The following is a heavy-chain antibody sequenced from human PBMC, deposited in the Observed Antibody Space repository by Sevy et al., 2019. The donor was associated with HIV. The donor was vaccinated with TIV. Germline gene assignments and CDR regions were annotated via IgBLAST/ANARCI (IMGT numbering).Heavy chain of an antibody. CDR2: ISYDGNTK. D-gene: IGHD6-19*01. J-gene: IGHJ4*02. CDR3: ARDAGYSIGWXPGX. Sequence: GGSLRLSCAASGXXFGAHGMHWVRXAPGKGLEWVAVISYDGNTKYYGDSVKGRFTISRDNSKNALYLQVNSLRPEDTAVYHCARDAGYSIGWXPGXWGQGTLVTVSS. V-gene: IGHV3-30*03. CDR1: GXXFGAHG.